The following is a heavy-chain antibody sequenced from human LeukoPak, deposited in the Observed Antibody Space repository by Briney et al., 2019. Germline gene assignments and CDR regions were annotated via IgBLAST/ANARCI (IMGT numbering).Heavy chain of an antibody. CDR3: ARNITMVRGVIF. J-gene: IGHJ4*02. CDR1: GFTFSSYS. D-gene: IGHD3-10*01. CDR2: IKQDGSEK. V-gene: IGHV3-7*01. Sequence: PAGSLRLSCAASGFTFSSYSMNWVRQAPGKGLEWVANIKQDGSEKYYVDSVKGRFTISRDNAKNSLYLQMNSLRAEDTAVYYCARNITMVRGVIFWGQGTLVTVSS.